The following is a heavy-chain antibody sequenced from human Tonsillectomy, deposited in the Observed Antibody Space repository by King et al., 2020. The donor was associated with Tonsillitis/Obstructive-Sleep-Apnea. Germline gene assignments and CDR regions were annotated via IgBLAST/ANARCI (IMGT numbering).Heavy chain of an antibody. Sequence: QLVQSGAEVKKPGSSVKVSCKASGGTFSSYAISWVRQAPGQGLEWMGGIIPIFGTANYAQKFQGRVTITADESTSTAYMELSSLRSEDTAVYYCAREGYCSGGSCYREDAFDIWGQGTMVTVSS. D-gene: IGHD2-15*01. CDR3: AREGYCSGGSCYREDAFDI. CDR2: IIPIFGTA. V-gene: IGHV1-69*01. CDR1: GGTFSSYA. J-gene: IGHJ3*02.